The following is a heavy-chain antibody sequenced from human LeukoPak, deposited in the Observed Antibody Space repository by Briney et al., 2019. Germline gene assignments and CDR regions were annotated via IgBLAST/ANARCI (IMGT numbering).Heavy chain of an antibody. V-gene: IGHV3-23*01. CDR1: GFTFSSYA. CDR2: ISGSGGST. D-gene: IGHD6-13*01. Sequence: GGSLRLSCAASGFTFSSYAMSWVRQAPGKGLEWVSAISGSGGSTYYADSVKVRFTISRDNSKNTLYLQMNSLRAEDTAVYYCAKAGKRAGYSSSWYRFDYWGQGTLVTVSS. J-gene: IGHJ4*02. CDR3: AKAGKRAGYSSSWYRFDY.